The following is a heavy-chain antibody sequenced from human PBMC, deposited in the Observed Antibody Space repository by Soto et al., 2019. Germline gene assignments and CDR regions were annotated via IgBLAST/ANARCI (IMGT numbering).Heavy chain of an antibody. CDR1: GYTFTSYA. V-gene: IGHV1-3*05. J-gene: IGHJ4*02. Sequence: QVQLVQSGAEEKKPGASVKVSCKASGYTFTSYAMHWVRQAPGQRLEWMGWINAGNGNTKYSQKFQGRVTITRDTAASTAYMELSSLRSEDTAVYYCARGVAAMAHDYWGQGTLVTVSS. CDR3: ARGVAAMAHDY. D-gene: IGHD5-18*01. CDR2: INAGNGNT.